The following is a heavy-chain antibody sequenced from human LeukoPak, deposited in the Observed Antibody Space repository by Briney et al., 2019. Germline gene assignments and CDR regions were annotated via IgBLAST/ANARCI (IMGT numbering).Heavy chain of an antibody. CDR3: AREGDRHFTFDY. J-gene: IGHJ4*02. CDR2: TAYDGAEK. D-gene: IGHD2/OR15-2a*01. CDR1: GSTFSGHH. V-gene: IGHV3-30*01. Sequence: GGSLRLSCAASGSTFSGHHLHWVRQAPGKGLEWVGGTAYDGAEKYYADSVRGRFAISRDNSKSTVYLEMNSLRPQDAAVYYCAREGDRHFTFDYWGQGTLVSVSS.